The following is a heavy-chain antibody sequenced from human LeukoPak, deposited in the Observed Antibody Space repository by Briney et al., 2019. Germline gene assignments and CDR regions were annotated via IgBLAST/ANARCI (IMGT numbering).Heavy chain of an antibody. D-gene: IGHD3-10*01. CDR2: MNPNSGNT. CDR1: GGTFSSYA. V-gene: IGHV1-8*02. Sequence: ASVKVSCKASGGTFSSYAISWVRQAPGQGLEWMGWMNPNSGNTGYAQKFQGRVTMTRNTSISTAYMELSSLRSEDTAVYYCARGPPSSGYNWFDPWGQGTLVTVSS. CDR3: ARGPPSSGYNWFDP. J-gene: IGHJ5*02.